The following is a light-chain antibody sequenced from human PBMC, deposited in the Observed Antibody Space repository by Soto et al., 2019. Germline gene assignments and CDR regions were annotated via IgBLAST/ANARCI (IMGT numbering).Light chain of an antibody. Sequence: DIQMTMSPSSLSASISDGVTITCRASQSISSWLAWYQQKPGKAPKLLIYDASSLESGVPSRFSGSGSGTEFTLTIISLQPEDFATYYCLQRYNSSLTFRGWT. J-gene: IGKJ4*01. CDR2: DAS. CDR3: LQRYNSSLT. V-gene: IGKV1-5*01. CDR1: QSISSW.